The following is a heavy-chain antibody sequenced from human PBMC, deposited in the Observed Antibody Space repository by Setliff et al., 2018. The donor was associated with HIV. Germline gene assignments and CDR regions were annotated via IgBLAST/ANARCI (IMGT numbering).Heavy chain of an antibody. D-gene: IGHD3-9*01. CDR1: GYTFTSYY. CDR3: VRGDDILTGYFRPYFFDY. Sequence: ASVKVSCKASGYTFTSYYMHWVRQAPGQGLEWMGIINPSGGSTSYAQKFQDRVTFTRDTSASSAYMDLSSLRSEDSAVYYCVRGDDILTGYFRPYFFDYWGQGTLVTVSS. J-gene: IGHJ4*02. V-gene: IGHV1-46*01. CDR2: INPSGGST.